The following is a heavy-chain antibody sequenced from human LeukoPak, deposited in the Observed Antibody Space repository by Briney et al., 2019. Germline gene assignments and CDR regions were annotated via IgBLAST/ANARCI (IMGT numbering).Heavy chain of an antibody. V-gene: IGHV3-30*18. CDR3: AKDGSGTYYNPFDY. J-gene: IGHJ4*02. CDR1: GFXFSGYG. Sequence: GGSLRLSCAASGFXFSGYGMHWVRQAPGKGLEWVAVISYDGSKKYYGDSVKGRFTISRDNSKNTLDLQMNSLRAEDTAVYYCAKDGSGTYYNPFDYWGQGTLVTVSS. D-gene: IGHD3-10*01. CDR2: ISYDGSKK.